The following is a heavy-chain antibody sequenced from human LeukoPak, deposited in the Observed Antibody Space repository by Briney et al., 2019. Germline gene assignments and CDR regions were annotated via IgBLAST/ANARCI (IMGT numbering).Heavy chain of an antibody. CDR2: INSGSSNI. CDR1: RFTFTSYI. Sequence: GGSLILSCAASRFTFTSYIMNWVRQAPGRGLGWVSSINSGSSNIFYADSVKGRFTISRDNAKNSIYLQMNSLRAEDTAVYYCTRCYSHYADFDLWGQGTLVSVSS. J-gene: IGHJ4*02. D-gene: IGHD4-11*01. CDR3: TRCYSHYADFDL. V-gene: IGHV3-21*01.